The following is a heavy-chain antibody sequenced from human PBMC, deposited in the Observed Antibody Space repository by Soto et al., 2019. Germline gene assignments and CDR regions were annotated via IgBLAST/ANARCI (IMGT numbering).Heavy chain of an antibody. J-gene: IGHJ6*02. Sequence: QMQLVQSGAEVKKPGSSVKVSCKASEGTFSSYAISWVRQAPGQGLEWMGGIIPIFGTANYAQKFQGRVTITADESTSTAYMELSSLRSEDTAVYYCAREVVVVPAPTLYYYYGMDVWGQVTTVTVSS. D-gene: IGHD2-2*01. CDR1: EGTFSSYA. CDR3: AREVVVVPAPTLYYYYGMDV. CDR2: IIPIFGTA. V-gene: IGHV1-69*01.